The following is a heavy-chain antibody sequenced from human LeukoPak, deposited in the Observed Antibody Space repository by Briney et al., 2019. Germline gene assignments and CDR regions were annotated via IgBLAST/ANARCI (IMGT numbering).Heavy chain of an antibody. CDR1: GYTFTSYG. V-gene: IGHV1-18*01. J-gene: IGHJ4*02. D-gene: IGHD3-22*01. CDR3: ARDSPLGTDDSSSYYWY. Sequence: GASVKVSCKASGYTFTSYGISWVRQAPGQGLEWMGWISAYNGNTNYAQKLQGRVTMTTDTSTSTAYMELRSLRSDDTAVYYCARDSPLGTDDSSSYYWYWGQGTLVTVSS. CDR2: ISAYNGNT.